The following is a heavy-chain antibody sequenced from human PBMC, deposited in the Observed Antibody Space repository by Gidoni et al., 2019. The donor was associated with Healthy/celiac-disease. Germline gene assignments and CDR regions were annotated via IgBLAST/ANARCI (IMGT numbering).Heavy chain of an antibody. CDR3: ARGEEQQLVKFDY. CDR2: IYTSGST. J-gene: IGHJ4*02. Sequence: QVQLQESGPGLVKPSQTLSLTCTVSGGSISSGSYYWSWIRQPAGKGLEWIGRIYTSGSTNYNPSLKSRVTISVDTSKNQFSLKLSSVTAADTAVYYCARGEEQQLVKFDYWGQGTLVTVSS. CDR1: GGSISSGSYY. V-gene: IGHV4-61*02. D-gene: IGHD6-13*01.